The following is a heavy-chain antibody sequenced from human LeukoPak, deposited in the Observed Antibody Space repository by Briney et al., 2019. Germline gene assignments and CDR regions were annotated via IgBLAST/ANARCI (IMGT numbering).Heavy chain of an antibody. CDR3: ARDSTSTYYYDSSGPGDG. CDR2: ISSSGRTI. Sequence: GGSLRLSCAPSGLTFSDYYMRWVRQAPGEGVEWGSDISSSGRTIYYADSVRGGFTTSRHIAKNSLYLQMNRLRAEDTAVYYCARDSTSTYYYDSSGPGDGWGQATPVTGAS. CDR1: GLTFSDYY. V-gene: IGHV3-11*01. D-gene: IGHD3-22*01. J-gene: IGHJ4*02.